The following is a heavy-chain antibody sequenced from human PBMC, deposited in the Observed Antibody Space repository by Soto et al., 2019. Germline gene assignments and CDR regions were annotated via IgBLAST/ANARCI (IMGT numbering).Heavy chain of an antibody. CDR1: GFSLSTSGVG. J-gene: IGHJ6*02. D-gene: IGHD3-10*01. Sequence: QITLKESGPTLVKPTQTLTLTCTFSGFSLSTSGVGVGWIRQPPGKALEWLALIYWDDDKRYSPSLKSRLTITKDTSKHQVVLTMTNMDPVDTATFYCARSYYYGSGSYYNDSVDVDYYYYGMDVWGQGTTVTVSS. CDR3: ARSYYYGSGSYYNDSVDVDYYYYGMDV. V-gene: IGHV2-5*02. CDR2: IYWDDDK.